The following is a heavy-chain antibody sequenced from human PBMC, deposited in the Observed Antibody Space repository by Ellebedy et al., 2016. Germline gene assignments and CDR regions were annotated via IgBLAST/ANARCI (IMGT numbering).Heavy chain of an antibody. V-gene: IGHV3-30*13. D-gene: IGHD2/OR15-2a*01. CDR2: ISDDGSEK. Sequence: GESLKISXAASGFTFSRFGIHWVRQAPGKGLEWVALISDDGSEKYYTDSVKGRFTISRDNSKIRVFLQLNSLRVEDTAVYYCAKVRYPDFYQNSAMDVWGQGTTVIVSS. J-gene: IGHJ6*02. CDR3: AKVRYPDFYQNSAMDV. CDR1: GFTFSRFG.